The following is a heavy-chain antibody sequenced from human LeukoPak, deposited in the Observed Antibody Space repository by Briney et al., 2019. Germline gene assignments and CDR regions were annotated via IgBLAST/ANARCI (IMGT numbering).Heavy chain of an antibody. V-gene: IGHV1-46*01. CDR1: GYTFTSYY. D-gene: IGHD6-19*01. J-gene: IGHJ6*02. CDR2: INPSGGST. Sequence: ASVKVSCKASGYTFTSYYMHWMRQAPGQGLEWMGIINPSGGSTSYAQKFQGRVTMTRDTSTSTVYMELSSLRSEDTAVYYCARGNDLLIAVAEYGMDVWGQGTTVTVSS. CDR3: ARGNDLLIAVAEYGMDV.